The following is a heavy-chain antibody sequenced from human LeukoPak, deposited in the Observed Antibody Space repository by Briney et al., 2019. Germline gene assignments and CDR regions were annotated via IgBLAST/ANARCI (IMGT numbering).Heavy chain of an antibody. D-gene: IGHD5-24*01. CDR2: ISYDGSNK. CDR3: AREARWLQPYDY. CDR1: GFTFSSYG. V-gene: IGHV3-30*19. J-gene: IGHJ4*02. Sequence: GGSLRLSCAVSGFTFSSYGMHWVRQAPGKGLEWVAVISYDGSNKYYADSVKGRFTISRDNSKNTLYLQMNSLRAEDTAVYYCAREARWLQPYDYWGQGTLVTVSS.